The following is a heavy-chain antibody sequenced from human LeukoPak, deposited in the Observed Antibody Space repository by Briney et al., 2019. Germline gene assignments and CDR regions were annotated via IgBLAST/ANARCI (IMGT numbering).Heavy chain of an antibody. J-gene: IGHJ3*02. V-gene: IGHV3-7*01. D-gene: IGHD6-13*01. CDR3: ARDLGSSWAYDAFDI. CDR2: IKQDGSEK. CDR1: GFTFSSYW. Sequence: GGSLRLSCAASGFTFSSYWMSWVRQAPGKGLEGVANIKQDGSEKYYVDSVKGRFTISRDNAKNSLYLQMNSLRAEDTAVYYCARDLGSSWAYDAFDIWGQGTMVTVSS.